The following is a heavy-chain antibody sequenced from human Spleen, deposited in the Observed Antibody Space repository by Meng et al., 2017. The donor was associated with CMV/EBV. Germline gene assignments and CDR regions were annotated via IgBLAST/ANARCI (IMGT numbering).Heavy chain of an antibody. D-gene: IGHD3-10*01. V-gene: IGHV4-39*07. CDR2: IYFIGSS. J-gene: IGHJ6*02. CDR3: ARDPRVNGMDV. CDR1: GGSISSSTYY. Sequence: SETLSLTCTVSGGSISSSTYYWGWIRQPPGKGLELIGSIYFIGSSYYNPSLKSRVTISVDRSKNQFSLKLSSVTAADTAVYYCARDPRVNGMDVWGQGSTVTVSS.